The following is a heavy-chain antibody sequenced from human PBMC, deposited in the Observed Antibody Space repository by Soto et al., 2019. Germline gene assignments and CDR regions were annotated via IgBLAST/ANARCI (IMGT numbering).Heavy chain of an antibody. CDR1: GFTFSSYA. CDR2: ISYDGSNK. J-gene: IGHJ4*02. Sequence: QVQLVESGGGVVQPGRSLRLSCAASGFTFSSYAMHWVRQAPGKGLEWVAVISYDGSNKYYADSVKGRFTISRDNSKNTLYLKMNRLRAEDTAVYYCARDVIYDSSGYPYFDYWGQGTLVTVSS. D-gene: IGHD3-22*01. V-gene: IGHV3-30-3*01. CDR3: ARDVIYDSSGYPYFDY.